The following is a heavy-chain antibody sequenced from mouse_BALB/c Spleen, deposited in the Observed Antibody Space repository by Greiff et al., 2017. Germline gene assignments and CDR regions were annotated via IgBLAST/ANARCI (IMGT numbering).Heavy chain of an antibody. CDR3: ASCPLTGAMDY. J-gene: IGHJ4*01. CDR2: IYPGDGDT. Sequence: VQLQESGPELVKPGASVKISCKASGYAFSSSWMNWVKQRPGQGLEWIGRIYPGDGDTNYNGKFKGKATLTADTSSSTAYMQLSSLTSVDSAVYFCASCPLTGAMDYWGQGTSVTVSS. CDR1: GYAFSSSW. V-gene: IGHV1-82*01.